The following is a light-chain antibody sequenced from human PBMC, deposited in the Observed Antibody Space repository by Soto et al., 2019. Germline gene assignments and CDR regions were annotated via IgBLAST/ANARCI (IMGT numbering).Light chain of an antibody. Sequence: EIVLAQSPGTQSLSPGERATLPCRASPSVSSNLDWYQQKPGQAPRLLIYGASNRATGIPDRFSGSGSGTDFTLTIGRLEPEDFAVYYCQHYGTSPYTFGQGTKLEI. CDR2: GAS. J-gene: IGKJ2*01. CDR1: PSVSSN. CDR3: QHYGTSPYT. V-gene: IGKV3-20*01.